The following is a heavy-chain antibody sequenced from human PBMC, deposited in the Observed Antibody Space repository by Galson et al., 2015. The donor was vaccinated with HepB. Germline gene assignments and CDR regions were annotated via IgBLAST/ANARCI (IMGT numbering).Heavy chain of an antibody. J-gene: IGHJ3*02. D-gene: IGHD3-22*01. Sequence: SLRLSCAASGFTFSSYWMSWVRQAPGKGLEWVANIKQDGSEKYYVDSVKGRFTISRDNAKNSLYLQMNSLRAEDTAVYYCARELAGLTMIVVENDAFDIWGQGTMVTVSS. CDR3: ARELAGLTMIVVENDAFDI. V-gene: IGHV3-7*03. CDR1: GFTFSSYW. CDR2: IKQDGSEK.